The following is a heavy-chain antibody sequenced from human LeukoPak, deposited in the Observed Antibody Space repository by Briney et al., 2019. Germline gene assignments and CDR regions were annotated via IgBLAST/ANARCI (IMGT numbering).Heavy chain of an antibody. Sequence: TSETLSLTCTVSGGSISSSSYYWGWIRQPPGKGLEWIGSIYYSGSTYYNPSLKSRVTISVDTSKNQFSLKLNSVTAADTAVYYCARHDVTIFGVVSAPHFDYWGQGTLVTVSS. J-gene: IGHJ4*02. CDR3: ARHDVTIFGVVSAPHFDY. V-gene: IGHV4-39*01. D-gene: IGHD3-3*01. CDR2: IYYSGST. CDR1: GGSISSSSYY.